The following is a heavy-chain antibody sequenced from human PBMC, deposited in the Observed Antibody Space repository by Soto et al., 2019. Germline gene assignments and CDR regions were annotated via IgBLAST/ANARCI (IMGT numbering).Heavy chain of an antibody. V-gene: IGHV3-30*18. J-gene: IGHJ4*02. CDR3: AKETITYYYDSSGSLDY. D-gene: IGHD3-22*01. Sequence: PGGSLRLSCAASGFTFSSYGMHWVRQAPGKGLEWVAVISYDGSNKYYADSVKGRFTISRDNSKNTLYLQMNSLRAEDTAVYYCAKETITYYYDSSGSLDYWGQGTLVTVSS. CDR1: GFTFSSYG. CDR2: ISYDGSNK.